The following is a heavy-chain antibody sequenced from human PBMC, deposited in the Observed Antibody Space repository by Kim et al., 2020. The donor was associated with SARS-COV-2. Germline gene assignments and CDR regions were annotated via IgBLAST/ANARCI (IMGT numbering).Heavy chain of an antibody. CDR2: ISDTGVRT. Sequence: GGSLRLSCAASGFTFSNYAMSWVRQAPGKGLEWVSGISDTGVRTYYASSVRGRFTISRDNSKNTLYLQMNSLRAEDTAIYYCAKNIMSLWLDPWDQGTL. J-gene: IGHJ5*02. V-gene: IGHV3-23*01. CDR3: AKNIMSLWLDP. CDR1: GFTFSNYA. D-gene: IGHD1-20*01.